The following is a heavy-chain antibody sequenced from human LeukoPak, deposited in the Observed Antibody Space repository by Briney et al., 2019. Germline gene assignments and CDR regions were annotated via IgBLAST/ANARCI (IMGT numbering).Heavy chain of an antibody. J-gene: IGHJ4*02. V-gene: IGHV3-48*03. CDR1: GFTFSSYE. Sequence: GGSLRLSCVVSGFTFSSYEMNWVRQAPGKGLEWVSYISSSDSTIYYADSVKGRFTISRDNAKNSLYLQMNSLRAEDTAVYYCARKGAVTAGYWGQGTLVTVSS. D-gene: IGHD4-11*01. CDR3: ARKGAVTAGY. CDR2: ISSSDSTI.